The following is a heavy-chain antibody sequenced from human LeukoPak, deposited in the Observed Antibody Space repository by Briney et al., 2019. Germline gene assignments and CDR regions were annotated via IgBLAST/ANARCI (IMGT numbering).Heavy chain of an antibody. CDR2: IGTAGDT. CDR3: ARADSYCSGGSCYKYWYFDL. J-gene: IGHJ2*01. D-gene: IGHD2-15*01. Sequence: GGSLRLSCAASGFTFSSYDMHWVRQGTGKGLEWDSAIGTAGDTYYPGSVKGRFTISRENAKNSLYLQMNSLRAGDTAVYYCARADSYCSGGSCYKYWYFDLWGRGTLVTVSS. CDR1: GFTFSSYD. V-gene: IGHV3-13*04.